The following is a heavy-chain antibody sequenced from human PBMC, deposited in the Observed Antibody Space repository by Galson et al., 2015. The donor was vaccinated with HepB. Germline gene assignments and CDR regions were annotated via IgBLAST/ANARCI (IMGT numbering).Heavy chain of an antibody. CDR1: GGTFSSYA. D-gene: IGHD3-10*01. J-gene: IGHJ5*02. CDR3: ARGGITMVRGVIPNWFDP. V-gene: IGHV1-2*04. CDR2: INPNSGGT. Sequence: SVKVSCKASGGTFSSYAISWVRQAPGQGLEWMGWINPNSGGTNYAQKFQGWVTMTRDTSISTAYMELSRLRSDDTAVYYCARGGITMVRGVIPNWFDPWGQGTLVTVSS.